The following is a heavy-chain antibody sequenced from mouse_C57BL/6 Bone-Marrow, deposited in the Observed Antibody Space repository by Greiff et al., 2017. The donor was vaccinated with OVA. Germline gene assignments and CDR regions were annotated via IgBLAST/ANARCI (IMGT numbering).Heavy chain of an antibody. CDR3: ARGGTVVASD. Sequence: QVQLQQSGAELARPGASVKLSCKASGYTFTSYGISWVKQRPGQGLEWIGEIYPRSGNTYYNEKFKGKATLTADKSTSTSYMGLRRLTSEASAVYFCARGGTVVASDWGQGTTLTVSS. CDR1: GYTFTSYG. V-gene: IGHV1-81*01. CDR2: IYPRSGNT. D-gene: IGHD1-1*01. J-gene: IGHJ2*01.